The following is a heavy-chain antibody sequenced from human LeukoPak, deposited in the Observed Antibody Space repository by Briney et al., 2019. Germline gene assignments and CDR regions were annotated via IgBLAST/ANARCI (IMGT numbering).Heavy chain of an antibody. J-gene: IGHJ4*02. Sequence: PSETLSLTCTVSGGSISSSSYYWGWIRQPPGKGLEWIGYIYYSGSTYYNPSLKSRVTISVDTSKNQFSLKLSSVTAADTAVYYCARGVSYYYDSSGYYCLYFDYWGQGTLVTVSS. V-gene: IGHV4-30-4*08. CDR3: ARGVSYYYDSSGYYCLYFDY. D-gene: IGHD3-22*01. CDR2: IYYSGST. CDR1: GGSISSSSYY.